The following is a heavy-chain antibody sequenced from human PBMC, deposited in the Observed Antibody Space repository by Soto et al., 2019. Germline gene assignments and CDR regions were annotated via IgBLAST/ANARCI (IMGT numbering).Heavy chain of an antibody. D-gene: IGHD6-13*01. CDR3: ARDRRGRADGFIYYYGMEV. Sequence: QVQLQESGPGMMKPSGTLSLICSVSGESVGRGTNYWSWVRQAPGRGLEWIGYIFDAATAIYNPSFESRVSNSLDAAKNQVSLKLTSVTAADTAIYSCARDRRGRADGFIYYYGMEVWGQGTSVTVSS. V-gene: IGHV4-61*01. J-gene: IGHJ6*02. CDR1: GESVGRGTNY. CDR2: IFDAATA.